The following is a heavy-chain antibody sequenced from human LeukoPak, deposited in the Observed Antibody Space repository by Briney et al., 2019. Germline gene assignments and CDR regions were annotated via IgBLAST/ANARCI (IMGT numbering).Heavy chain of an antibody. CDR3: VRELVVGSAEYFQS. CDR1: GFRFSKYW. J-gene: IGHJ1*01. D-gene: IGHD2-15*01. CDR2: INEDGSEK. Sequence: PGGSLRLPCVASGFRFSKYWMAWIRHAPGRGLEWGANINEDGSEKYYLDSVRGRFTISRDNAKNSLFLQMNSLRGEDTGVYYCVRELVVGSAEYFQSWGQGTLVTVSS. V-gene: IGHV3-7*01.